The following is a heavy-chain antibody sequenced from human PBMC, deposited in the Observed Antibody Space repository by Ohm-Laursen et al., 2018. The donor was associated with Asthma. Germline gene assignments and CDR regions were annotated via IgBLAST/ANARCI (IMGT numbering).Heavy chain of an antibody. CDR2: ISYDGSSQ. Sequence: SLRLSCAASGFTFSSFSMHWVRQAPGKGLEWVAVISYDGSSQHYADSVKGRFTVSRDNSKNTMYLQMNSLRAEDTAVYYCGKGQWEYDYWGQGTLVTVSS. CDR3: GKGQWEYDY. D-gene: IGHD1-26*01. V-gene: IGHV3-30-3*01. CDR1: GFTFSSFS. J-gene: IGHJ4*02.